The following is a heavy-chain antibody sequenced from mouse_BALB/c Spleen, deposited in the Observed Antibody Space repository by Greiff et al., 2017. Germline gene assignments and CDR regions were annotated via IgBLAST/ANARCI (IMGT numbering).Heavy chain of an antibody. V-gene: IGHV5-6-5*01. J-gene: IGHJ2*01. D-gene: IGHD2-1*01. CDR3: ARGVYGNYFFDD. CDR1: GFTFSSYA. CDR2: ISSGGST. Sequence: EVKLMESGGGLVKPGGSLKLSCAASGFTFSSYAMSWVRQTPEKRLEWVASISSGGSTYYPDSVKGRFTISRDNARNILYLQMSSLRSEDTAMYYCARGVYGNYFFDDWGQGTTLTVSS.